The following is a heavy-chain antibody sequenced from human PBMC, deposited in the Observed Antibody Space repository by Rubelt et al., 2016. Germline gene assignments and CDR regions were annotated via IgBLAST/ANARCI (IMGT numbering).Heavy chain of an antibody. D-gene: IGHD3-22*01. J-gene: IGHJ4*02. CDR3: ARTYYYDSSGYYFDY. Sequence: QVTLRESGPALVKPTQTLTLTCTFSGFSLSTSGMCVSWLRQPPGKALEWLDRIDWDDDKYYSTSLKTRLTISKDTSKNQVVLTMTNMDPVDTATYYCARTYYYDSSGYYFDYWGQGTLVTVSS. CDR2: IDWDDDK. V-gene: IGHV2-70*15. CDR1: GFSLSTSGMC.